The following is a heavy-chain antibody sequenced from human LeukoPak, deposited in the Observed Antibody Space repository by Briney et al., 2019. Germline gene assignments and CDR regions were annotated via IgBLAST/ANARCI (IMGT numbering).Heavy chain of an antibody. V-gene: IGHV3-30*18. D-gene: IGHD3-10*01. Sequence: GGSLRLSFAASGFPLSSYDMHWVRRAPGKGLEWVAVISYDGSNKYFSDSVKGRFTISRDNSKNTLFLQMNSLRAEDTAVYYCAKVRFGVMARYYFDYWGQGTLVTVSS. CDR2: ISYDGSNK. CDR3: AKVRFGVMARYYFDY. J-gene: IGHJ4*02. CDR1: GFPLSSYD.